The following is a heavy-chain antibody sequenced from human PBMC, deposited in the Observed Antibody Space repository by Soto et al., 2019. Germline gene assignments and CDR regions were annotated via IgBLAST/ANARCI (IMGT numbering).Heavy chain of an antibody. CDR2: INQDGSEK. J-gene: IGHJ4*02. CDR3: SGGVGDAF. V-gene: IGHV3-7*04. Sequence: EVHLVESGGGLVQTGGSLRLSCAIFESTVSRDWMNWVRQAPGKGLEWVAHINQDGSEKYYVDSVKGRFTISRDNAKKSLYRQMSSLSPAARAMYNSSGGVGDAFWGQGTLVSVSS. CDR1: ESTVSRDW. D-gene: IGHD1-26*01.